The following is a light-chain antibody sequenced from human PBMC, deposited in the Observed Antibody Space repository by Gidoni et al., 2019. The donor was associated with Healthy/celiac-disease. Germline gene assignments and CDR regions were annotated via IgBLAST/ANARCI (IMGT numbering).Light chain of an antibody. V-gene: IGKV3-20*01. J-gene: IGKJ2*01. CDR3: QQYGSSSYT. CDR1: QRVSSSY. Sequence: EIVLTQSPGTLYLSPGERATLSCRASQRVSSSYLAWYQQKPGQAPRLLIYGASSMATGIPDRFSGSVSGTDFTLTISRLEPEDFAVYYCQQYGSSSYTFGQGTKLEIK. CDR2: GAS.